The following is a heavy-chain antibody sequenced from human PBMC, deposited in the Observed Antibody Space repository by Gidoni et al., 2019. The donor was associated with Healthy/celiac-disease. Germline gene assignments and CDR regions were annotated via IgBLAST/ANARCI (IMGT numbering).Heavy chain of an antibody. D-gene: IGHD1-26*01. CDR2: FDPEDGET. CDR3: ASAYSGLFDP. V-gene: IGHV1-24*01. Sequence: QIPLVQSGAAAKKPGASVKVSCQVSGYTLLEFSMHWVRQAPGKGLECRGGFDPEDGETIYAQKFQGRVTMTEDTSTDTAYMELSSLRSEDTAVYYCASAYSGLFDPWGQGTLVTVSS. CDR1: GYTLLEFS. J-gene: IGHJ5*02.